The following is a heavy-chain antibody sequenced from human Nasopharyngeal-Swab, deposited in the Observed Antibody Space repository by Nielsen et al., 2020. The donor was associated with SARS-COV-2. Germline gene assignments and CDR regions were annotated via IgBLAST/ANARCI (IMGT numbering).Heavy chain of an antibody. J-gene: IGHJ4*02. CDR3: TTDFYFDY. CDR2: IGDKDHNYAT. CDR1: GFIFSASA. V-gene: IGHV3-73*01. Sequence: GGSLRLSCAASGFIFSASAMHWVRQAPGQGLEWLGRIGDKDHNYATTYGASVKGRFTISRDDSKNTAFLQMDSLKTEDTALYYCTTDFYFDYWGQGTLVTVSS.